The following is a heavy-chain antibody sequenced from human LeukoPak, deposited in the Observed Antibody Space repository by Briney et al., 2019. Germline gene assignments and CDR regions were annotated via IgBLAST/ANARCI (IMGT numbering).Heavy chain of an antibody. V-gene: IGHV3-7*01. Sequence: GGSLRLSCAGSGFTFRSYWMNWVRQAPGKGLEWLAIIKQDGTEKHYKGSVEGRFTISRDNAKNSLHLQMNSLRAEDTAVYYCAGGSGYLISSWGQGTLVTVSS. J-gene: IGHJ5*02. CDR2: IKQDGTEK. CDR3: AGGSGYLISS. CDR1: GFTFRSYW. D-gene: IGHD3-9*01.